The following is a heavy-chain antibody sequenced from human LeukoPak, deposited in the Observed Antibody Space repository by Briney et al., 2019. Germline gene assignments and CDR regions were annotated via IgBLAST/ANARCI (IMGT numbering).Heavy chain of an antibody. V-gene: IGHV3-23*01. D-gene: IGHD3-16*01. CDR3: AKDDAWGRYKD. CDR1: GFTVRDNY. CDR2: ISPSGGIT. Sequence: PGGSLRLSCAASGFTVRDNYMSWVRQAPGKGLEWVSGISPSGGITYYTDSVKGRFTISRDNSKNTVSLQMNSLRGEDTAVYYCAKDDAWGRYKDWGQGTLVTVSS. J-gene: IGHJ1*01.